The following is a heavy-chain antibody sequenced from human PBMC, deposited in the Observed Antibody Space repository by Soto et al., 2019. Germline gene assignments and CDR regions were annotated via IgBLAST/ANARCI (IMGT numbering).Heavy chain of an antibody. CDR1: GYSFTSLD. CDR2: MQPSTGRT. J-gene: IGHJ4*02. CDR3: ARGVSAGVDY. D-gene: IGHD1-26*01. Sequence: ASVKVSCKASGYSFTSLDINWVRQTAGQGLEWMGWMQPSTGRTGYAQKFQGRVTMTRDTSINTAYMELTTLTSDDTAFYYCARGVSAGVDYWGQGTVVTVYS. V-gene: IGHV1-8*01.